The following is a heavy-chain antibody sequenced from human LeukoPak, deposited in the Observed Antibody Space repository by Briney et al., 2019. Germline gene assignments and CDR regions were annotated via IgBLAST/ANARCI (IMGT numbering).Heavy chain of an antibody. Sequence: SETLSLTCTVSGGSISSYYWSWIRQPPGKGLEWIGYIYYSGSTNYNPSLKSRVTMSVDTSKNQFSLNLSSVTAADTAVYYCARDRGARTSLGDYWGQGALVTVSS. CDR2: IYYSGST. J-gene: IGHJ4*02. CDR3: ARDRGARTSLGDY. V-gene: IGHV4-59*12. D-gene: IGHD2-2*01. CDR1: GGSISSYY.